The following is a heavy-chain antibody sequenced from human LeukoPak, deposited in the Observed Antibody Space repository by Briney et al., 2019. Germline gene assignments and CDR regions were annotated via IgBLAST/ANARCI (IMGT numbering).Heavy chain of an antibody. D-gene: IGHD5-18*01. CDR3: ARGTVDTAMASPFDY. CDR2: IYHSGST. Sequence: KTSETLSLTCAASGYSISSGYYWGWIRQPPGKGLEWIGSIYHSGSTYYNPSLKSRVTISVDTSKNQFSLKLSSVTAADTAVYYCARGTVDTAMASPFDYWGQGTLVTVSS. CDR1: GYSISSGYY. J-gene: IGHJ4*02. V-gene: IGHV4-38-2*01.